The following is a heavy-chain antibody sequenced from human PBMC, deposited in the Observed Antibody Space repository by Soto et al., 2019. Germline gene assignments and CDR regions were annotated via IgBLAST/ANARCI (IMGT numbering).Heavy chain of an antibody. V-gene: IGHV3-15*01. CDR1: GFPFRNAW. CDR3: DTLACVDPVYTHLDY. Sequence: ETLGRPCSASGFPFRNAWLNWVRQAPATGLAWVGRIKTNAQGGATDYAVPVKGRFTISRDDSKNTLYLQMDSLKTDDTAVYFCDTLACVDPVYTHLDYWGLGALVTVYS. CDR2: IKTNAQGGAT. D-gene: IGHD2-15*01. J-gene: IGHJ4*02.